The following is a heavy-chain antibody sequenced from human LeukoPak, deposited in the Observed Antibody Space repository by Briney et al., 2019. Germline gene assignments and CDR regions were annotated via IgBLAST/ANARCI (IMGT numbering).Heavy chain of an antibody. CDR1: GFTVSSNY. Sequence: GSLRLSCAASGFTVSSNYMSWVRPAPGKGLEWVSVIYSGGSTYYADSVKGRFTISRDNSKNTLYLQMNSLRAEDTAVYYCARGVEYSSGWYYFDYWGQGTLVTVSS. CDR3: ARGVEYSSGWYYFDY. D-gene: IGHD6-19*01. J-gene: IGHJ4*02. CDR2: IYSGGST. V-gene: IGHV3-53*01.